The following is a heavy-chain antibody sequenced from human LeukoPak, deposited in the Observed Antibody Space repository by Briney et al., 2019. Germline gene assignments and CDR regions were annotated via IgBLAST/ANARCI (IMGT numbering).Heavy chain of an antibody. CDR2: IYISGNT. CDR1: GGSISSYY. Sequence: SETLSLTCTVSGGSISSYYWTWIRQPAGKGLEWIGRIYISGNTNYNPSLKNRVTISVDTSKNQFSLKLNSVTAADTAVYYCARGAAAAFDYWGQGTLVTVSS. CDR3: ARGAAAAFDY. V-gene: IGHV4-4*07. J-gene: IGHJ4*02. D-gene: IGHD6-13*01.